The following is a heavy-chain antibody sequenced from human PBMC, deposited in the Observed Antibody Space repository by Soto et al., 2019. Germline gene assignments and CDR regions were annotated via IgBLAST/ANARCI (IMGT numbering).Heavy chain of an antibody. Sequence: PSETLSLTCTVSSNSISITDYHWVWIRQPPGKGMEWIGSLSYRGRTDYNPSLKSRATISADTSKSRFSLKVSSMTASDTALYFCARRMSGGSSATFDSWGQGTLVTVSS. CDR2: LSYRGRT. V-gene: IGHV4-39*01. CDR1: SNSISITDYH. J-gene: IGHJ4*02. D-gene: IGHD6-25*01. CDR3: ARRMSGGSSATFDS.